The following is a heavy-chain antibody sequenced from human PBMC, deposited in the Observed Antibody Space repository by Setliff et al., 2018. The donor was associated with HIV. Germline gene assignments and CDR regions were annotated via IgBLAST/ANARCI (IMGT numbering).Heavy chain of an antibody. CDR3: ARQQHSSDLKIWNY. CDR1: GGSISSDNW. CDR2: IYHSEYT. J-gene: IGHJ4*02. V-gene: IGHV4-4*02. Sequence: PSETLSLTCAVSGGSISSDNWWTWVRQAPGKGLEWIGEIYHSEYTNYNPSLKSRVSMSVDKSKNQFSVKLTSVTAADTAVYYCARQQHSSDLKIWNYWGQGTLVTVSS. D-gene: IGHD6-13*01.